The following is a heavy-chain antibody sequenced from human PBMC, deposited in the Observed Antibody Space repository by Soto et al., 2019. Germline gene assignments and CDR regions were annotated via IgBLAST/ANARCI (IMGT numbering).Heavy chain of an antibody. Sequence: QVPLVQSGAEVKKPGASVKVSCKASGYTFTSYAMHWVRQAPGQRLEWMGWINAGNGNTKYSQKFQGRVTITRDTSASTAYMELSSLRSEDTAVYYCARDPTAVVVAAQVYYYGMDVWGQGTTVTVSS. CDR1: GYTFTSYA. CDR2: INAGNGNT. J-gene: IGHJ6*02. D-gene: IGHD2-15*01. CDR3: ARDPTAVVVAAQVYYYGMDV. V-gene: IGHV1-3*01.